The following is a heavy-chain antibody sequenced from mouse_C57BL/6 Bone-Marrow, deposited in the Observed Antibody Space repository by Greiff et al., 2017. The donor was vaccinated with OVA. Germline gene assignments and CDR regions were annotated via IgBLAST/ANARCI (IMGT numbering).Heavy chain of an antibody. CDR2: ISSGSSTI. D-gene: IGHD2-1*01. Sequence: EVKLMESGGGLVKPGGSLKLSCAASGFTFSDYGMHWVRQAPEKGLEWVAYISSGSSTIYYADTVKGRFTISRDNAKNTLFLQMTSLRSEDTAMYYCARTMGNFPFDYWGQGTTLTVSS. CDR3: ARTMGNFPFDY. J-gene: IGHJ2*01. CDR1: GFTFSDYG. V-gene: IGHV5-17*01.